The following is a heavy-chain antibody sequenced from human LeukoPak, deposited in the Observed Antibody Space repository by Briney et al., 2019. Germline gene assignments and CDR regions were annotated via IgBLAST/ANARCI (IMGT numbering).Heavy chain of an antibody. D-gene: IGHD3-22*01. Sequence: GGSLRLSCAASGFTVSSNYMSWVRQAPGKGLEWVSVIYSGGSTYYADSVKGRFTISRDNSKNTLYLQMNSLRAEDAAVYYCASNKFGYDSRSPFEYWGQGTLVTVSS. V-gene: IGHV3-53*01. J-gene: IGHJ4*02. CDR3: ASNKFGYDSRSPFEY. CDR2: IYSGGST. CDR1: GFTVSSNY.